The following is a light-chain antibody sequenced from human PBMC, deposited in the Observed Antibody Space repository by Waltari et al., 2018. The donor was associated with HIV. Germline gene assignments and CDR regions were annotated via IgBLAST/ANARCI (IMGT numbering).Light chain of an antibody. CDR3: ATWDNGLNGRHV. V-gene: IGLV1-44*01. CDR2: ATN. Sequence: QSVLTQPPSASGTPGQRVTISCSGGSSNIGANIVNWYQLLPGRAPRLLIYATNQRPSGVPDRFSGSKSGTSASLAISGLQSEDEGDYYGATWDNGLNGRHVFGTGTQVTV. CDR1: SSNIGANI. J-gene: IGLJ1*01.